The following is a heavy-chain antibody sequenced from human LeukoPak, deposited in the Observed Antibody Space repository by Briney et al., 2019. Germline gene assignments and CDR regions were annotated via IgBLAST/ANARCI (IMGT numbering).Heavy chain of an antibody. CDR1: GFTFDDYA. D-gene: IGHD3-10*01. Sequence: GGSLRLSCAASGFTFDDYAMHWVRQAPGKGLDWVSLISWDGGSTYYADSVKGRFTISRDNSKNSLYLQMNSLRAEDTALYYCAKDIRAEPHGSGSFFDYWGQGTLVTVSS. CDR2: ISWDGGST. J-gene: IGHJ4*02. V-gene: IGHV3-43D*04. CDR3: AKDIRAEPHGSGSFFDY.